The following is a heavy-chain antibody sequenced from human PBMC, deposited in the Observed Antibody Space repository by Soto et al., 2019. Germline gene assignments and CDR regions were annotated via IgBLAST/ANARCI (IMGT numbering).Heavy chain of an antibody. CDR2: ISSSSSYI. D-gene: IGHD2-2*01. V-gene: IGHV3-21*01. CDR3: ARDCSSTSCSNGMDV. Sequence: EVQLVESGGGLVKPGGSLRLSCAASGFTFSSYSMNWVRQAPGKGLEWVSSISSSSSYIYYADSVKGRFTTSRDNAKNSLYLQMNSLRAEDTAVYYCARDCSSTSCSNGMDVWGQGTTVTVSS. J-gene: IGHJ6*02. CDR1: GFTFSSYS.